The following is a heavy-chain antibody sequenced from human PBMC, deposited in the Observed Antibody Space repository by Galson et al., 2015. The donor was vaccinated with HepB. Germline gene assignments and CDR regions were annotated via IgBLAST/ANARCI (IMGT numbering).Heavy chain of an antibody. D-gene: IGHD3-16*02. Sequence: SLRLSCAASGFTFSSYAMHWVRQAPGKGLEWVAVISYDGSNKYYADSVKGRFTISRDNSKNTLYLQMNSLRAEDTAVYYCARDGGDLGFSFAFDIWGQGTMVTVSS. CDR1: GFTFSSYA. CDR2: ISYDGSNK. J-gene: IGHJ3*02. CDR3: ARDGGDLGFSFAFDI. V-gene: IGHV3-30-3*01.